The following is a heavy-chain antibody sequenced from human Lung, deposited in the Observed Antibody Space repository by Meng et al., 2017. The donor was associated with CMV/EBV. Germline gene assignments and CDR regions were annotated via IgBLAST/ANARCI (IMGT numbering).Heavy chain of an antibody. Sequence: QGPRGESGPGLVNPSQTLSLPCTVSGGSSSSGGYYWSWIRQHPGKGLEWIGYIHSSGSTYYNPSLRSRLTISVDTSKNQFSLKLSSVTAADTAVYYCARASYGSGSPLGESWFDPWGQGTLVTVSS. J-gene: IGHJ5*02. CDR3: ARASYGSGSPLGESWFDP. V-gene: IGHV4-31*03. CDR2: IHSSGST. CDR1: GGSSSSGGYY. D-gene: IGHD3-10*01.